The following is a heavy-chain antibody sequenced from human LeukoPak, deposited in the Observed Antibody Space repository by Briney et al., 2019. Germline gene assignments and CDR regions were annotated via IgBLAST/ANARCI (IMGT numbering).Heavy chain of an antibody. Sequence: SETLSLTCTVSGVSLSSYYWSWIRQPPGKGLEWIGYIYYSGSTNYNPSLKSRVTISVDTSKNQFSLKLSSVTAADTAVYYCAGTVTTAYYYYYMDVWGKGTTVTISS. D-gene: IGHD4-11*01. CDR2: IYYSGST. V-gene: IGHV4-59*01. CDR1: GVSLSSYY. J-gene: IGHJ6*03. CDR3: AGTVTTAYYYYYMDV.